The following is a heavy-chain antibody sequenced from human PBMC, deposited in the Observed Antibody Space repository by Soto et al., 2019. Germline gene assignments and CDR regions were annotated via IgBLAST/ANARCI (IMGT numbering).Heavy chain of an antibody. V-gene: IGHV3-30*18. D-gene: IGHD6-6*01. CDR2: ISYDGSNK. Sequence: PGGSLRLSCASSVFTFISYGMHWVRQAPGKGLEWVAVISYDGSNKYYADSVKGRFTISRDNSKNTLYLQMNSLRAEDTAVYYCAKDEIAASTHYYGMDVWGQGTTVTVSS. CDR3: AKDEIAASTHYYGMDV. J-gene: IGHJ6*02. CDR1: VFTFISYG.